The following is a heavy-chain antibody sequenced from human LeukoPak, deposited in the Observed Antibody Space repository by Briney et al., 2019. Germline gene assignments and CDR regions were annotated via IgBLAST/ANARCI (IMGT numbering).Heavy chain of an antibody. Sequence: GGSLRLSCAASGFTFSGSAMLWVRQASGKGLEWVGRIRSKANSYATAYAASVKGRFTISRDDSKNTAYLQMNSLKTEDTAVYYCTRHPRDTAMVNYYGMDVWGQGTTVTVSS. CDR2: IRSKANSYAT. CDR1: GFTFSGSA. V-gene: IGHV3-73*01. D-gene: IGHD5-18*01. J-gene: IGHJ6*02. CDR3: TRHPRDTAMVNYYGMDV.